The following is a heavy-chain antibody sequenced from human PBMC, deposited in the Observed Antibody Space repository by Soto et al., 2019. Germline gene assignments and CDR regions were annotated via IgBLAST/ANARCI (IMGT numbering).Heavy chain of an antibody. V-gene: IGHV1-69*06. D-gene: IGHD6-13*01. CDR2: IIPIFGTA. CDR1: GGTFSSYA. CDR3: ARDPRVGIAGSLHYYYYGMDV. Sequence: ASVKVSCKASGGTFSSYALSWVRQAPGQGLEWMGGIIPIFGTANYAQKFQGRVAITADKSTSTAYMELSSLRSEDTAMYYCARDPRVGIAGSLHYYYYGMDVWGQGNTVTVSS. J-gene: IGHJ6*02.